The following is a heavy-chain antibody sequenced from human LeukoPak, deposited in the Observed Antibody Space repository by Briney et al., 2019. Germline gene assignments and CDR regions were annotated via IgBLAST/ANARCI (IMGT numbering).Heavy chain of an antibody. CDR3: ARDSPVGGYYWYYFDY. CDR1: GYTFTGYY. J-gene: IGHJ4*02. CDR2: INPNSGGT. Sequence: ASVKVSCKASGYTFTGYYMHWVRQAPGQGLEWMGWINPNSGGTNYAQKFQGRVTMTRDTSISTAYMELSRLRSDDTAVYYCARDSPVGGYYWYYFDYWGQGTLVTVSS. V-gene: IGHV1-2*02. D-gene: IGHD3-22*01.